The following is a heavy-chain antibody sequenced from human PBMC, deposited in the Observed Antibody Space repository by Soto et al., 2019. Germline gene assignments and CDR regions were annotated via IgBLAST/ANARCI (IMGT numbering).Heavy chain of an antibody. V-gene: IGHV3-23*01. D-gene: IGHD3-16*02. J-gene: IGHJ4*02. CDR2: ISGSGGST. CDR3: AKLTTLEDYDYVCVSYRSKLTGYFDY. Sequence: GGSLRLSCAASGFTFSSYAMSWVRQAPGKGLEWVSAISGSGGSTYYADSVKGRFTISRDNSKNTLYLQMNSLRAEDTAVYYCAKLTTLEDYDYVCVSYRSKLTGYFDYWGKGTLVTVSS. CDR1: GFTFSSYA.